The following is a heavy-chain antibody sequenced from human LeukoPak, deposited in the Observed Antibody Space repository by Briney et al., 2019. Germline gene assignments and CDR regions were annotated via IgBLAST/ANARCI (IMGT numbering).Heavy chain of an antibody. CDR2: VYYSGST. J-gene: IGHJ4*02. CDR3: ARWFGRLLDH. D-gene: IGHD3-10*01. CDR1: GGSISSYY. Sequence: PSETLSLTCTASGGSISSYYWSWIRQPPGKGLEWIGYVYYSGSTNYNPSLKGRVTMSVDTSKNQFSLKLNSVTAADTAVYYCARWFGRLLDHWGQGTLVTVSS. V-gene: IGHV4-59*01.